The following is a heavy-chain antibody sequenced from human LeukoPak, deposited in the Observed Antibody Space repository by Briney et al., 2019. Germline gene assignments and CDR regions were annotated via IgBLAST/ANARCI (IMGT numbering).Heavy chain of an antibody. V-gene: IGHV3-7*01. D-gene: IGHD5-24*01. J-gene: IGHJ6*02. CDR1: GFTFSSYW. Sequence: PGGSLRLSCAASGFTFSSYWMSWVRQAPGKGLEWVANIKQDGSEKYYVDSVKGRFTISRDNAKNSLYLQMNSLRAEDTAVYYCASLGGDGYNWDYCYGMDVWGQGTTVTVSS. CDR2: IKQDGSEK. CDR3: ASLGGDGYNWDYCYGMDV.